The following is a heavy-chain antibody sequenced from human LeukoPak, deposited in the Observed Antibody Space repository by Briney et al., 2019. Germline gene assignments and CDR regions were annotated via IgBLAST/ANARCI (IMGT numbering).Heavy chain of an antibody. J-gene: IGHJ6*02. CDR3: AVTGATGTLYYYYYGMDV. D-gene: IGHD1-26*01. Sequence: GGSLRLSCAASGFTFSSYAMSWVRQAPGKGLEWVAVIWYDGSNKYYADSVKGRFTISRDNSKNTLYLQMNSLRAEDTAVYYCAVTGATGTLYYYYYGMDVWGQGTTVTVSS. V-gene: IGHV3-33*08. CDR1: GFTFSSYA. CDR2: IWYDGSNK.